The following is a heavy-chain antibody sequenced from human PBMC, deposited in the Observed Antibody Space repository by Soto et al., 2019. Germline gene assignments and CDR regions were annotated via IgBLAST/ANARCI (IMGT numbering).Heavy chain of an antibody. D-gene: IGHD2-15*01. Sequence: QVQLQQWGAGLLKPSETLSLTCAVYGGSFSGYYWSWIRQPPGKGLEWIGEINHSGSTNYNPSLKSRVTTSVDTSKNQFSLKLSSVTAADTAVYYCARGWGYCSGGSCYDYYYYYYMDVWGKGTTVTVSS. CDR2: INHSGST. V-gene: IGHV4-34*01. CDR1: GGSFSGYY. CDR3: ARGWGYCSGGSCYDYYYYYYMDV. J-gene: IGHJ6*03.